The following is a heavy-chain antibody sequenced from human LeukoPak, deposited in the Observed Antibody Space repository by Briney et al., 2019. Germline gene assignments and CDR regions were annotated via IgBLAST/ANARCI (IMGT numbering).Heavy chain of an antibody. Sequence: GGSLRLSCAASGFTFSSYALSWVRQAPGKGLEWVSLISGSGGNTYYADSVKGRFTISRDNAKNSLYLQMNSLRAEDTAVYYCAMSFDYWGQGTLVTVSP. J-gene: IGHJ4*02. CDR3: AMSFDY. V-gene: IGHV3-23*01. CDR1: GFTFSSYA. CDR2: ISGSGGNT.